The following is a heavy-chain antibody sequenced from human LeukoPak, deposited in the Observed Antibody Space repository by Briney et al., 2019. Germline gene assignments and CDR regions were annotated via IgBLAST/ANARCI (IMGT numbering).Heavy chain of an antibody. CDR1: GDSISSSSSSYY. J-gene: IGHJ4*02. CDR2: IYYIGST. Sequence: SETLSLTCSVSGDSISSSSSSYYWGWIRQPPGKGLEWIGSIYYIGSTYYNPSLRTRITISLDRPKNQFSLKLSSVTAADTAVYYCARDRDIVVVPAADYWGQGTLVTVSS. CDR3: ARDRDIVVVPAADY. V-gene: IGHV4-39*07. D-gene: IGHD2-2*01.